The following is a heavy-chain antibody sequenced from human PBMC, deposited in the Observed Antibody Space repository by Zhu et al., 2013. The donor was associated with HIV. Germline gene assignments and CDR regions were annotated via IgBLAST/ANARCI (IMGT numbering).Heavy chain of an antibody. CDR1: AYSFTGYY. CDR3: ARVGYDSSGYYYEY. Sequence: PGASVNVSCKASAYSFTGYYLHWVRQAPGQGLEWMGWMNPNSGNTGYAQKFQGRVTITRNTSISTAYMDLSSLRSDDTAVYYCARVGYDSSGYYYEYWGQGTLVTVSS. CDR2: MNPNSGNT. J-gene: IGHJ4*02. D-gene: IGHD3-22*01. V-gene: IGHV1-8*03.